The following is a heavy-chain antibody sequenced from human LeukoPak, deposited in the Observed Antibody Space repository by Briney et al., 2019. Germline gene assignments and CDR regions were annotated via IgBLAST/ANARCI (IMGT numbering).Heavy chain of an antibody. CDR1: GYTFTGYY. J-gene: IGHJ4*02. CDR3: ARDYNVLRFLEWLTTFDY. CDR2: INPNSGGT. Sequence: ASVKVSCKASGYTFTGYYMHWVRQAPGQGLEWMGWINPNSGGTNYAQKFQGRVTMTRDTSISTAYMELSRLRSDDTAVYYCARDYNVLRFLEWLTTFDYWGQGTLVTASS. D-gene: IGHD3-3*01. V-gene: IGHV1-2*02.